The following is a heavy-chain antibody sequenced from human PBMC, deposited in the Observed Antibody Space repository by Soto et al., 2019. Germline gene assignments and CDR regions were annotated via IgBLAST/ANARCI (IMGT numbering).Heavy chain of an antibody. CDR1: GFAFSNYA. D-gene: IGHD1-1*01. CDR2: ISGSGAGT. Sequence: EVQLLESGGTLVQVGGSLRLSCVASGFAFSNYAVTWVRQAPGKGLEWVSAISGSGAGTYYADSVKGRFTISRDNSKNTVRLQMNSLRVGDTAVYHLAKRMQRARDEVGNSMYVWGKGTTVIV. CDR3: AKRMQRARDEVGNSMYV. J-gene: IGHJ6*04. V-gene: IGHV3-23*01.